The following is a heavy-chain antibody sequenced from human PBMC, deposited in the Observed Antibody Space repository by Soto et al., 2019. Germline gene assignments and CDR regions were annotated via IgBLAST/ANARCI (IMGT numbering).Heavy chain of an antibody. CDR1: GYTFNAYG. Sequence: ASVKVSCKTSGYTFNAYGINWVRQAPGQGLELMGWISAYDGKTNYAEKFQGRVTLTTDTSTSTAYMELRSLRSDDTAIYYCVRDPHEFWTMYWFDPWGQGTPVTVSS. V-gene: IGHV1-18*01. D-gene: IGHD3-3*01. CDR2: ISAYDGKT. CDR3: VRDPHEFWTMYWFDP. J-gene: IGHJ5*02.